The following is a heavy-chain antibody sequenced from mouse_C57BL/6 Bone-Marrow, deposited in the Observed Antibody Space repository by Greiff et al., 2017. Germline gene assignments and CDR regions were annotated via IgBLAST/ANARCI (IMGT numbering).Heavy chain of an antibody. Sequence: QVQLQQSGAELVRPGASVTLSCKASGYTFTDYEMHWVKQTPVHGLEWIGAIDPETGGTAYNQKFKGKAILTADKSSSTAYMELRSLTSEDSAIYYCTRGVAYAKDYWGQGTSVTVSS. J-gene: IGHJ4*01. CDR3: TRGVAYAKDY. CDR2: IDPETGGT. CDR1: GYTFTDYE. V-gene: IGHV1-15*01.